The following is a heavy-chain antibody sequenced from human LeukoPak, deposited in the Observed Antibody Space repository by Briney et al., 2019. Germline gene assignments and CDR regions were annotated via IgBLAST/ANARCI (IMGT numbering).Heavy chain of an antibody. CDR3: ARGGRSGFVVVPGPKRGRSYFDY. V-gene: IGHV4-34*01. D-gene: IGHD2-2*01. J-gene: IGHJ4*02. CDR2: INHSGST. CDR1: GGSFSGYY. Sequence: SETLSLTRAVYGGSFSGYYWNWIRQPPGKGLEWIGEINHSGSTNYNTSIKNRVTISVDMSKNRFSLKLSYVSAADTAVYYCARGGRSGFVVVPGPKRGRSYFDYWGQGSLVTVSS.